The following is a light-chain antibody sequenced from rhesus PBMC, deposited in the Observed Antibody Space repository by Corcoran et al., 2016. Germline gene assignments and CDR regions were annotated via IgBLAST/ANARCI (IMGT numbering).Light chain of an antibody. CDR3: QQGDSIPLT. Sequence: EIVLTQSPTSMAVSQGERVTISCTASPSVSTNYLHWYQQKPGFPPRLLVYRTSSLASGVPARFSSSGSGTSYTLTISSMEAEDSANYYCQQGDSIPLTFGGGTKVEIK. CDR2: RTS. CDR1: PSVSTNY. J-gene: IGKJ4*01. V-gene: IGKV3S9*01.